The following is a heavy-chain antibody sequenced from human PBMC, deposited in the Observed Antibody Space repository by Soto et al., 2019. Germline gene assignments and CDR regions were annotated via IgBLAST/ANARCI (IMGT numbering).Heavy chain of an antibody. CDR1: GFIFGTTD. V-gene: IGHV3-23*01. J-gene: IGHJ5*02. CDR3: VKNSGWFNT. D-gene: IGHD3-10*01. CDR2: IDGSGGIT. Sequence: QLLESGGGVVQPGGSLTLSCAASGFIFGTTDMSWVRQAPGEGLEWVTTIDGSGGITYYADSLKGRFTISRDNSRNPVYLEMNSVGGDDPALYYCVKNSGWFNTWGQGAVVTVSS.